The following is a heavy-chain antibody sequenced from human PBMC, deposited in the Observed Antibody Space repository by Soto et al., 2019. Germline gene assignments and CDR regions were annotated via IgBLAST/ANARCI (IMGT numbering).Heavy chain of an antibody. Sequence: PXGSLRLSCAASGFTFSSYAMSWVRKAPGKGLEWVSAISGSGGSTYYADSVKGRFTISRDNSKNTLYLQMNSLRAEDTAVYYCAKQHAGYSSGWPPTWFDHWGQGTLVTVSS. V-gene: IGHV3-23*01. D-gene: IGHD6-19*01. CDR2: ISGSGGST. CDR3: AKQHAGYSSGWPPTWFDH. J-gene: IGHJ5*02. CDR1: GFTFSSYA.